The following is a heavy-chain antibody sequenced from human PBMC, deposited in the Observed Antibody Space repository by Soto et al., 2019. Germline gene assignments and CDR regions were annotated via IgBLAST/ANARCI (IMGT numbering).Heavy chain of an antibody. D-gene: IGHD2-2*01. J-gene: IGHJ5*02. Sequence: SETLSLTCTVSGGSISSGDYYWSWIRQPPGKGLEWIGYIYYSGSTYYNPSLKSRVTISVDTSKNQFSLKLSSVTAADTAVYYCARGTIVLVPVPVNWFDPWGQGTLVTVSS. CDR1: GGSISSGDYY. CDR3: ARGTIVLVPVPVNWFDP. V-gene: IGHV4-30-4*01. CDR2: IYYSGST.